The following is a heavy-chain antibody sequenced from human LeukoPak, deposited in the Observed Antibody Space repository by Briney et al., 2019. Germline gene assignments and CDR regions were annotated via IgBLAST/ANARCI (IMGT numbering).Heavy chain of an antibody. CDR3: ARAGHKGGDFDY. CDR2: MNPNSGNT. CDR1: GYTFTSSD. D-gene: IGHD2-21*01. Sequence: GASVKVSCKASGYTFTSSDINWVRQATGQGLEWMGWMNPNSGNTGYAQKFQGRVTMTRNTSISTAYMELSSLRSEDTAVYYCARAGHKGGDFDYWGQGTLVTVSS. J-gene: IGHJ4*02. V-gene: IGHV1-8*02.